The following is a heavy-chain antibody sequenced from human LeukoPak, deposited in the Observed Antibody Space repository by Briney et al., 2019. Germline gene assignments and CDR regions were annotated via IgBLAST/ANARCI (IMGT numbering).Heavy chain of an antibody. CDR3: ARGYAGSSSWYAVDY. Sequence: ASVKVSCKASGYTFTGYYMHWVRQAPGQGLGWMGWINPNGGGTNYAQKFQGRVTMTRDTSISTAYMELSRLRSDDTAVYYCARGYAGSSSWYAVDYWGQGTLVTVSS. D-gene: IGHD6-13*01. CDR2: INPNGGGT. CDR1: GYTFTGYY. V-gene: IGHV1-2*02. J-gene: IGHJ4*02.